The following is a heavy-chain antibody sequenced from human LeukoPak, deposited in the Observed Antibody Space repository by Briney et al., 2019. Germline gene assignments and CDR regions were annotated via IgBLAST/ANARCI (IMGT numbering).Heavy chain of an antibody. CDR3: ARDKGVVVPAATSYYYYYYMDV. CDR2: INPSGGST. J-gene: IGHJ6*03. Sequence: ASVKVSCKASGYIFTSYYMHWVQRAPGQGLEWMGIINPSGGSTSYAQKFQGRVTITADESTSTAYMELSSLRSEDTAVYYCARDKGVVVPAATSYYYYYYMDVWGKGTTVTVSS. CDR1: GYIFTSYY. D-gene: IGHD2-2*01. V-gene: IGHV1-46*01.